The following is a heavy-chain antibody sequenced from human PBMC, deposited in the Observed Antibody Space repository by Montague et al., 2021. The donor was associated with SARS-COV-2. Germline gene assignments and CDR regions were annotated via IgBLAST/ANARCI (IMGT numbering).Heavy chain of an antibody. Sequence: SETLSLTCTVSGGSTSSYYWSWIRQPLGKGLEWIGCIYYSGSTNYNPSLKSRVTISVDTSKTQFPLKLNSVTAADTAVYYCARTIVVVSAASRHFDLWGRGTLVTVSS. CDR2: IYYSGST. CDR1: GGSTSSYY. D-gene: IGHD2-2*01. V-gene: IGHV4-59*01. J-gene: IGHJ2*01. CDR3: ARTIVVVSAASRHFDL.